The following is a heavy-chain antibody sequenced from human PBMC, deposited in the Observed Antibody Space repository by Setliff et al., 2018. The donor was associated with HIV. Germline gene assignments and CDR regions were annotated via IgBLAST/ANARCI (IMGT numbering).Heavy chain of an antibody. V-gene: IGHV4-38-2*01. D-gene: IGHD3-22*01. CDR2: MYHTGST. Sequence: PSETLSLTCAVSGYSISSGCYWGWIRQPPGKGLEWIGSMYHTGSTYYSPSLNSRFTISVDTSKNQFSLKLRSVTAADTAVFYCARGRVYKGYYDSSSSWGRYYYYHMDVWGQGTTVTVSS. CDR3: ARGRVYKGYYDSSSSWGRYYYYHMDV. CDR1: GYSISSGCY. J-gene: IGHJ6*03.